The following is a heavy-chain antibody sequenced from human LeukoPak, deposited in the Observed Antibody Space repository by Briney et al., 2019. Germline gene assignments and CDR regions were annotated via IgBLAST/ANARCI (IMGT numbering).Heavy chain of an antibody. CDR1: GGPISSRSYF. D-gene: IGHD3-3*01. V-gene: IGHV4-39*07. Sequence: SETLSLTCTVSGGPISSRSYFCAWIRQPPAKVLGWFVSIYYTRSTSYHPSPKSRVTISVDTSKNQFSLKLSSVTDADADVYYCARCATYDFWSGYGYYYMDVWGKGTTVTVSS. J-gene: IGHJ6*03. CDR3: ARCATYDFWSGYGYYYMDV. CDR2: IYYTRST.